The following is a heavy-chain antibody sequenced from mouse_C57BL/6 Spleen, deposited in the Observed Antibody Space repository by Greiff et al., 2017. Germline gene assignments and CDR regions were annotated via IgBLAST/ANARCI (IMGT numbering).Heavy chain of an antibody. CDR1: GYTFTSYW. CDR3: ARLYDGYSDY. V-gene: IGHV1-64*01. CDR2: IHPNSGST. J-gene: IGHJ2*01. Sequence: QVQLQQPGAELVKPGASVKLSCKASGYTFTSYWMHWVKQRPGQGLEWIGMIHPNSGSTNYTEKFKSKATLTVDKSSSTAYMQLSSLTSEDTAVYYCARLYDGYSDYWGQGTTLTVSA. D-gene: IGHD2-3*01.